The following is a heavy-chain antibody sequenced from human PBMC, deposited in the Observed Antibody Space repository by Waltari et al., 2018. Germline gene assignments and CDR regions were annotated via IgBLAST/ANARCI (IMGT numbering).Heavy chain of an antibody. V-gene: IGHV3-21*01. D-gene: IGHD2-2*01. Sequence: EVQLVESGGGLVKPGGSLRLSCAASGFTFSSYRMNWVRQAPGKGLEWVSSITSSSTYTYYADSVKGRFTISRDKARNSLLVEMKSLRAEDTAVYYCARDLGSRGPRGMDVWGQGTTVIVS. CDR2: ITSSSTYT. CDR1: GFTFSSYR. J-gene: IGHJ6*02. CDR3: ARDLGSRGPRGMDV.